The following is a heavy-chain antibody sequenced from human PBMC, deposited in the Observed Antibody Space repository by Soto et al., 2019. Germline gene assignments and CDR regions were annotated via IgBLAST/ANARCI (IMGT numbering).Heavy chain of an antibody. J-gene: IGHJ6*02. CDR1: GYTLTELS. CDR2: FDPEDGET. V-gene: IGHV1-24*01. D-gene: IGHD1-26*01. Sequence: ASVKVSCKVSGYTLTELSMHWVRQAPGKGLEWMGGFDPEDGETIYAQKFQGRVTMTEDTSTDTAYMELSSLRSEDTAVYYCATRFMGATYGYYGMDVWGQGTAVSVSS. CDR3: ATRFMGATYGYYGMDV.